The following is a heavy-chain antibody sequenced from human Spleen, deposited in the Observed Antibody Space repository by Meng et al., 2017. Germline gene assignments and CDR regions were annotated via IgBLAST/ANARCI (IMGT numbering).Heavy chain of an antibody. D-gene: IGHD7-27*01. CDR3: ARGSNWGFDY. CDR1: GFTFSNYG. J-gene: IGHJ4*02. Sequence: GGSLRLSCAASGFTFSNYGMHWVRQAPGKGLEWVAVIWYDGSEKYYGDSVKGRFTISRDNSKNTVYLQLSSLRAEDRAVYYCARGSNWGFDYWGQGTLVTVSS. CDR2: IWYDGSEK. V-gene: IGHV3-33*08.